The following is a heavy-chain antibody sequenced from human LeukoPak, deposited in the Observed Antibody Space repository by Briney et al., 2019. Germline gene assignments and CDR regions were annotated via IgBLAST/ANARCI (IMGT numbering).Heavy chain of an antibody. D-gene: IGHD6-19*01. Sequence: GGSLRLSCAASGIVFSNTAMNWARQSPGRGLEWVAAISGGGERTFYADSVKGRFTISRDNSKNMVYLQMNSLRADDTAIYYCGKDGGQYSSGPEFDPRGQGALVTVSS. CDR1: GIVFSNTA. V-gene: IGHV3-23*01. J-gene: IGHJ5*02. CDR3: GKDGGQYSSGPEFDP. CDR2: ISGGGERT.